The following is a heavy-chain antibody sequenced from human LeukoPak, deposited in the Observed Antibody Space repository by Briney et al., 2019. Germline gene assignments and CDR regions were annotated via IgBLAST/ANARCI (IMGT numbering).Heavy chain of an antibody. CDR2: IYPGDSDT. Sequence: GESLKISCKGSGYSFTSHWIGWARQMPGKGLEWMGIIYPGDSDTRYSPSFQGQVTISADKSISTAYLQWSSLKASDTAMYFCARAYYYDSSGYPSAEYFHFWGQGTLVTVSS. J-gene: IGHJ1*01. CDR1: GYSFTSHW. D-gene: IGHD3-22*01. V-gene: IGHV5-51*01. CDR3: ARAYYYDSSGYPSAEYFHF.